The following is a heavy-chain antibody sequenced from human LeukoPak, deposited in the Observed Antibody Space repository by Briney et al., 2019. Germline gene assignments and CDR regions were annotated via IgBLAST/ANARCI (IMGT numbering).Heavy chain of an antibody. CDR3: AKSEHYDILTGYYKCDY. CDR1: GFTFSSYA. CDR2: ISGSGGST. Sequence: GGSLRLSCAASGFTFSSYAMRWVRQAPGKGLEWVSAISGSGGSTYYADSVKGRFTISRDNSKNTLYLQMNSLRAEDTAVYYCAKSEHYDILTGYYKCDYWGQGTLVTVSS. V-gene: IGHV3-23*01. D-gene: IGHD3-9*01. J-gene: IGHJ4*02.